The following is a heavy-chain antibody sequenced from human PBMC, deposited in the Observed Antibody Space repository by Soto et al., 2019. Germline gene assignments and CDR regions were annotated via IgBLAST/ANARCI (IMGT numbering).Heavy chain of an antibody. V-gene: IGHV3-23*01. Sequence: PGGSLRLSCAASGFTFSSYAMSWVRQAPGKGLEWVSAISGSGGSTYYADSVKGRFTISRDNSKNTLYLQMNSLRAEDTAVYYCAKADDYYDSSGTIDYWGQGTLVTVSS. D-gene: IGHD3-22*01. CDR3: AKADDYYDSSGTIDY. CDR1: GFTFSSYA. CDR2: ISGSGGST. J-gene: IGHJ4*02.